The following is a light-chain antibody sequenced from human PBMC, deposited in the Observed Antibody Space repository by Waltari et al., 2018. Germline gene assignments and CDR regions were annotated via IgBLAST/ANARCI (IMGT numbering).Light chain of an antibody. J-gene: IGLJ2*01. Sequence: SSELTQDPAVSVALGQTVRITCQGASLRTYYVSWFHQKPGQAPALVIYVKNNRPSGIPDRISASSQGRTASLTIIGAQAEDEADYYCHSRDSSGNVLIGGGTKLTVV. V-gene: IGLV3-19*01. CDR1: SLRTYY. CDR2: VKN. CDR3: HSRDSSGNVL.